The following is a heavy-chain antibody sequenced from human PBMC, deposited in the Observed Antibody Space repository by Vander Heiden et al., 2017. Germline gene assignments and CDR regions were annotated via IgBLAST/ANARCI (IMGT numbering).Heavy chain of an antibody. Sequence: QVQLVESGGGVVQPGRSLRLSCAASGFTFSSYAMHWVRTAPGKGREWVAVRWYDGSNKYYADSVKGRFTISRDNSKNTLYLQMNSLRAEDTAVYYCARRYSSSWYSDWFDPWGQGTLVTVSS. V-gene: IGHV3-33*01. CDR3: ARRYSSSWYSDWFDP. CDR1: GFTFSSYA. CDR2: RWYDGSNK. D-gene: IGHD6-13*01. J-gene: IGHJ5*02.